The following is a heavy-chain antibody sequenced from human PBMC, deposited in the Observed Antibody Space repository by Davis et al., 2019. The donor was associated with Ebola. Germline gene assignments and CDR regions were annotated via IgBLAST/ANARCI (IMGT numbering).Heavy chain of an antibody. CDR3: ARIPAYYYDSSGYFWDYYYGMDV. D-gene: IGHD3-22*01. Sequence: AASVKVSCKASGYTFTSYAMHWVRQAPGQRLEWMGWINAGNGNTKYSQKFQGRVTITRDTSTSTAYMELSSLRSEDTAVYYCARIPAYYYDSSGYFWDYYYGMDVWGQGTTVTVSS. J-gene: IGHJ6*02. V-gene: IGHV1-3*01. CDR2: INAGNGNT. CDR1: GYTFTSYA.